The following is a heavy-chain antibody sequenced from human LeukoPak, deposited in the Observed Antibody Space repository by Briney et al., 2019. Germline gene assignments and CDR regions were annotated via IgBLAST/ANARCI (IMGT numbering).Heavy chain of an antibody. CDR1: GFTFSSYT. CDR3: ARDGFGTGSN. Sequence: PEGSLRLSCAASGFTFSSYTMSWVRQAPGKGLEWVSTITTSDGNTYYADSVKGRFTVSRDNSKNTLFLQMNSLRAEDTAVYYCARDGFGTGSNWGQGTLVTVSS. CDR2: ITTSDGNT. J-gene: IGHJ4*02. D-gene: IGHD3-16*01. V-gene: IGHV3-23*01.